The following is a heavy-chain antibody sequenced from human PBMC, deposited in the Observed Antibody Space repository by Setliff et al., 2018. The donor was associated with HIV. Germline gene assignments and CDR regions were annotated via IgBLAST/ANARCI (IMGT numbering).Heavy chain of an antibody. CDR2: IYYSGST. V-gene: IGHV4-61*01. J-gene: IGHJ5*02. D-gene: IGHD5-12*01. Sequence: SETLSLTCTVSGGSVSSGSYYWSWIRQPPGKGLEWIGYIYYSGSTKRNPSLKSRVTISVDTSKNLFSLRLSSVTAADTAVYYCARGRYSSTRRNWFDPWGQGTLVTVSS. CDR1: GGSVSSGSYY. CDR3: ARGRYSSTRRNWFDP.